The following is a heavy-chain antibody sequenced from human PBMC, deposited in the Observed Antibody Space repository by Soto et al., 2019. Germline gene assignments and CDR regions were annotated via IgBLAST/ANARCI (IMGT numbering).Heavy chain of an antibody. CDR2: ISYDGSNK. D-gene: IGHD5-18*01. CDR1: GFTFSSYG. V-gene: IGHV3-30*03. CDR3: AAWIQLPSYIDV. Sequence: PGGSLRLSCAASGFTFSSYGMHWVRQAPGKGLEWVAVISYDGSNKYYADSVKGRFTISRDNSKNTLYLQMNSLRAEDTAVYYCAAWIQLPSYIDVWGKGTTVTVSS. J-gene: IGHJ6*03.